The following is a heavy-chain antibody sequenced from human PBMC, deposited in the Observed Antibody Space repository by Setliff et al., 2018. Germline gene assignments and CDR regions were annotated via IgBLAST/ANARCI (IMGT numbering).Heavy chain of an antibody. CDR1: GYIFTTYA. CDR3: AGASRFGTVVYRGDYYMDV. J-gene: IGHJ6*03. D-gene: IGHD3-10*01. Sequence: GASVKVSCKASGYIFTTYAIGWMRQAPGQGPERMGWINTNTGNPSYAQGFTGRFVFSLDTSVSTAYLQISGLKVEDSAVYYCAGASRFGTVVYRGDYYMDVGGKGTTVTVSS. V-gene: IGHV7-4-1*02. CDR2: INTNTGNP.